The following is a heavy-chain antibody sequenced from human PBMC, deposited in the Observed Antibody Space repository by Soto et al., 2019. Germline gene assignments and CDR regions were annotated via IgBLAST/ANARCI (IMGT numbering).Heavy chain of an antibody. CDR1: GGSFSGYY. CDR2: INHSGST. J-gene: IGHJ5*02. CDR3: ARGSVVVVAATISYSSLWFDP. Sequence: SETLSLTCAVYGGSFSGYYWSWIRQPPGKGLEWIGEINHSGSTNYNPSLKSRVTISVDTSKNQFSLKLSSVTAADTAVYYCARGSVVVVAATISYSSLWFDPWGQGTLVTLSS. V-gene: IGHV4-34*01. D-gene: IGHD2-15*01.